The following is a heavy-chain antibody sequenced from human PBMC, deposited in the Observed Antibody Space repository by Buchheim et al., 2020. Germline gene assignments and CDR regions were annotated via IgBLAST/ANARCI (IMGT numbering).Heavy chain of an antibody. CDR3: ARDEPGYSYGNTGYYGMDV. Sequence: EVQLVESGGGLVQPGGSLRLSCAASGFTVSSNYMSWVRQAPGKGLEWVSVIYSGGSTYYADSVKGRFTISRDNSKNTLYLQMNSLRAEDTAVYYCARDEPGYSYGNTGYYGMDVWGQGTT. CDR2: IYSGGST. D-gene: IGHD5-18*01. V-gene: IGHV3-66*01. CDR1: GFTVSSNY. J-gene: IGHJ6*02.